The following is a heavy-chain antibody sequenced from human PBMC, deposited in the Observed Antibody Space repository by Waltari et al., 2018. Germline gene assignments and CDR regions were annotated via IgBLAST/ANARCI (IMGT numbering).Heavy chain of an antibody. V-gene: IGHV3-9*01. Sequence: EVQLVESGGGLVQPGRSLRLSCAASGFTFDDYAMNWVRQATGKGLEWVSGIIWNSGSIGYADSVKCRFTISRDNAKNSLYLQMNSLRAEYTALYYCAKGRNYYDSSGYYSLWVQGTLVTVSS. CDR3: AKGRNYYDSSGYYSL. J-gene: IGHJ4*02. CDR2: IIWNSGSI. D-gene: IGHD3-22*01. CDR1: GFTFDDYA.